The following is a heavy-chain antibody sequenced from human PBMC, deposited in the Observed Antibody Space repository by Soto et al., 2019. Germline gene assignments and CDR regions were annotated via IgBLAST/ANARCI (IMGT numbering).Heavy chain of an antibody. CDR1: GYSFTSYW. V-gene: IGHV5-51*01. Sequence: GESLKISCKGSGYSFTSYWIGWVRQMPGKGLEWMGIIYPGDSDTRYSPSFQGQVTISADKSISTAYLQWSSLKASDTAMSYCARWDTVTPRNNWFDPWGQGTLVTVSS. D-gene: IGHD4-17*01. CDR2: IYPGDSDT. J-gene: IGHJ5*02. CDR3: ARWDTVTPRNNWFDP.